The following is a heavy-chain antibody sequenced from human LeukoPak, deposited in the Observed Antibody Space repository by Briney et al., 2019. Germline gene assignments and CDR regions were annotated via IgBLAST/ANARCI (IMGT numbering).Heavy chain of an antibody. V-gene: IGHV4-39*01. J-gene: IGHJ4*02. CDR1: GGSSSSSSYY. CDR3: ASGVYYGSGSYSWAIY. CDR2: IYYSGST. Sequence: SETLTLTCTVSGGSSSSSSYYWGWIRQPPGKGLEWIGSIYYSGSTYYNPSLKSRVTISVDTSKNQFSLKLSSVTAADTAVYYCASGVYYGSGSYSWAIYWGQGTLVTVSS. D-gene: IGHD3-10*01.